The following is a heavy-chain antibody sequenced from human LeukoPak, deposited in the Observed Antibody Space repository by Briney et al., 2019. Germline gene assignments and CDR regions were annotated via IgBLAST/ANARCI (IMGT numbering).Heavy chain of an antibody. CDR2: IIPIFGTA. J-gene: IGHJ4*02. V-gene: IGHV1-69*06. D-gene: IGHD3-10*01. CDR1: GGTFISYA. Sequence: SVKVSCKASGGTFISYAISWVRQAPGQGLEWRGGIIPIFGTANYAQKFQGRVTITADKSTSTAYMELSSLRSEDTAVYYCARESEVRGLYDYWGQGTLVTVSS. CDR3: ARESEVRGLYDY.